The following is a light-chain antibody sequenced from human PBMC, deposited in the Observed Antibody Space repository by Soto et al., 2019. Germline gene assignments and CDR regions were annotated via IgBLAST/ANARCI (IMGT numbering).Light chain of an antibody. CDR1: TGPVTTGHY. CDR2: DTR. V-gene: IGLV7-46*01. Sequence: QTVVTQEPSLTVSPGGTVTLTCGSSTGPVTTGHYVYWFQQRPGQAPRALIYDTRSRHSWTPARFSGSLLQAKAALALWGAQPDDGADDYCLLSYRGARGVFGGGTKVAV. J-gene: IGLJ3*02. CDR3: LLSYRGARGV.